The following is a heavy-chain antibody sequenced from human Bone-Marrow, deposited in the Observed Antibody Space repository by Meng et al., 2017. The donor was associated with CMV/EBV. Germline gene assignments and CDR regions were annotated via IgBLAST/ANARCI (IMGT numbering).Heavy chain of an antibody. Sequence: GESLKISCAASGFTFSSYEMNWVRQAPGKGLEWVSYISSSGSTIYYADSVKGRFTISRDNAKNSLYLQMTSLRAEDTAVYYCGRDRWGGDQDWGQGTLVTVSS. CDR2: ISSSGSTI. CDR1: GFTFSSYE. D-gene: IGHD7-27*01. V-gene: IGHV3-48*03. CDR3: GRDRWGGDQD. J-gene: IGHJ4*02.